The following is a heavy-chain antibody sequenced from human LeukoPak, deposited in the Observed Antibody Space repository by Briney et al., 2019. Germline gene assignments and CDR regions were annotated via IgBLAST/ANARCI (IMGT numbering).Heavy chain of an antibody. D-gene: IGHD2/OR15-2a*01. CDR3: AREVSGDGGYFDY. Sequence: PGGSLRLSCAASGFTFSNFWMHWVRQAPGKGLEWVAVISYDGSNKYYADSVKGRFTISRDNSKNTLYLQMNSLRAEDTAVYYCAREVSGDGGYFDYWGQGTLVTVSS. CDR2: ISYDGSNK. V-gene: IGHV3-30*03. J-gene: IGHJ4*02. CDR1: GFTFSNFW.